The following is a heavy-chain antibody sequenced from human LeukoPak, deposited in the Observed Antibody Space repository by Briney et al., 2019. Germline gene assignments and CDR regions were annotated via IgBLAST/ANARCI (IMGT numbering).Heavy chain of an antibody. CDR1: GFTFSSHW. J-gene: IGHJ4*02. Sequence: GGALRLSCVDSGFTFSSHWMSWGRQAPGKGLEWVANIKQGEGEKYYVDSVKGRFTISRDNAKKSLFLQMNSMRAEDTAVYYCARGRFIAGTTAYYFDYWGQGTLVTVSS. CDR2: IKQGEGEK. D-gene: IGHD1-26*01. CDR3: ARGRFIAGTTAYYFDY. V-gene: IGHV3-7*03.